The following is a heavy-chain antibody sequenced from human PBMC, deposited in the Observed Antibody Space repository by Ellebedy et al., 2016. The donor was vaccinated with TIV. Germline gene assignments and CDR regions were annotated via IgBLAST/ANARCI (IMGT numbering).Heavy chain of an antibody. D-gene: IGHD1-1*01. CDR2: IYYTGTT. J-gene: IGHJ3*02. Sequence: SETLSLTCTVSGYSISSGYYWGWIRQPPGKGLEWIASIYYTGTTYYTPPLKSRVTISVDTSKNQFSLKLTSVTAPDTAVYYCARGPVLYNFDAFDIWGQGTVVTVSS. CDR1: GYSISSGYY. V-gene: IGHV4-38-2*02. CDR3: ARGPVLYNFDAFDI.